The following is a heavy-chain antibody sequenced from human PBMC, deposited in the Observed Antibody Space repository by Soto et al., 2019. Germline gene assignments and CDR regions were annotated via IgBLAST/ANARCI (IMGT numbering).Heavy chain of an antibody. Sequence: ASVKVSCKASGYTFTGYYMHWVLQAPGQGLEWMGWINPNSGGTNYAQKFQGWVTMTRDTSISTAYMELSRLRSDDTAVYYCARGTPLLRFLEWLFPHYYGMDVWGQGTTVTVSS. D-gene: IGHD3-3*01. CDR1: GYTFTGYY. J-gene: IGHJ6*02. V-gene: IGHV1-2*04. CDR2: INPNSGGT. CDR3: ARGTPLLRFLEWLFPHYYGMDV.